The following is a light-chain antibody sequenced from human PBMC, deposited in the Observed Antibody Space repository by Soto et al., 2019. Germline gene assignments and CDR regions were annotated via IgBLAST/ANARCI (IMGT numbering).Light chain of an antibody. CDR2: EVT. J-gene: IGLJ3*02. Sequence: QSALTQPASVSGSPRQSITISCTGTSSDVGNYNLVSWFQQHPGKAPKLMIYEVTKRPSGVSNRFSGSKSGNTASLTISGLLPEDEADYYCCSYAGSSTWVFGGGTKVTVL. CDR1: SSDVGNYNL. CDR3: CSYAGSSTWV. V-gene: IGLV2-23*02.